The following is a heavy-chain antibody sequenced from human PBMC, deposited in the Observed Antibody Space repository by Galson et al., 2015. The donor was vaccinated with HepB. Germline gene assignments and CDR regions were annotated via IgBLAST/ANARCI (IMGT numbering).Heavy chain of an antibody. CDR2: IKSKTDGGTT. CDR3: TTDGGAYSSGWYLDAFDI. Sequence: SLRLSCAASGFTFSNAWMSWVRQAPGKGLEWVGRIKSKTDGGTTDYAAPVKGRFTISRDDSKNTLYLQMNSLKTEDTAVYYCTTDGGAYSSGWYLDAFDIWGQGTMVTVSS. V-gene: IGHV3-15*01. CDR1: GFTFSNAW. J-gene: IGHJ3*02. D-gene: IGHD6-19*01.